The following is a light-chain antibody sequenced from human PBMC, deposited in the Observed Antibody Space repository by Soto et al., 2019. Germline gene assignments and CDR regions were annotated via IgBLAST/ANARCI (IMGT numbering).Light chain of an antibody. Sequence: EIVLTQSPGTLSLSPGERATLSCRASQSVTSTYLAWYQQKPGQPPRLLIYGASNRATGIPDRFSGSGSGTDFTLSISRMEPEDFTVYYCRQYQSRPTTFGRWTKVDMK. V-gene: IGKV3-20*01. J-gene: IGKJ3*01. CDR2: GAS. CDR1: QSVTSTY. CDR3: RQYQSRPTT.